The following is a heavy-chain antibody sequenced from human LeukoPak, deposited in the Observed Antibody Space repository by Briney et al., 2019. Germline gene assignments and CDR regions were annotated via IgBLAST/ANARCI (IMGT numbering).Heavy chain of an antibody. J-gene: IGHJ4*02. CDR1: GFTFSSYS. CDR3: AKDLLYYYGSGSYGGDY. Sequence: PGGSLRLSCAASGFTFSSYSMNWVRQAPGKGLEWVSSISSSSSYIYYADSVKGRFTISRDNAKNSLYLQMNSLRAEDTAVYYCAKDLLYYYGSGSYGGDYWGQGTLVTVSS. CDR2: ISSSSSYI. V-gene: IGHV3-21*01. D-gene: IGHD3-10*01.